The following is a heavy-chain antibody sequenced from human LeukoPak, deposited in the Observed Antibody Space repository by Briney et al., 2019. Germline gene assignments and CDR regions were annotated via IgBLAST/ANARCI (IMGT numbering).Heavy chain of an antibody. CDR2: INPNSGGT. J-gene: IGHJ5*02. Sequence: ASVKVSCKASGYTFTGYYMHWVRQAPGQGLEWMGWINPNSGGTNYAQKFQGRVTMTRDTSISTAYMELSRLRSDDTAVYYCARGDTAMDTNWFDPWGQGTLVTVSS. D-gene: IGHD5-18*01. V-gene: IGHV1-2*02. CDR1: GYTFTGYY. CDR3: ARGDTAMDTNWFDP.